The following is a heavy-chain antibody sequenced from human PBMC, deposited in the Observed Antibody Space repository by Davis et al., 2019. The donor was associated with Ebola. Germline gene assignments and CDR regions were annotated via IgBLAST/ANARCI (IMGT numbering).Heavy chain of an antibody. CDR1: GIRLSTYT. CDR3: AGGDSGWDASDI. Sequence: GASLKTSCDASGIRLSTYTMNLVRQAPGKGLELISYISSSSTNKFYADSVKGRFTVSRDNAKNFLSLQIDRLRAEDTAVYYCAGGDSGWDASDIWGRGTMVIVSS. CDR2: ISSSSTNK. V-gene: IGHV3-48*01. D-gene: IGHD5-12*01. J-gene: IGHJ3*02.